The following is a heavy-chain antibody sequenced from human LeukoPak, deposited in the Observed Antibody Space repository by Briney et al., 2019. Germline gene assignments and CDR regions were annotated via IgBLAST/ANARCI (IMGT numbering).Heavy chain of an antibody. V-gene: IGHV4-61*08. Sequence: SETLSLTCAVSGGSISSGGYYWSWIRQPPGKGLEWIGYIYYSGSTNYNPSLKSRVTISVDTSKNQFSLKLSSVTAADTAVYYCAREGYNYYYGMDVWGQGTTVTVSS. CDR2: IYYSGST. CDR1: GGSISSGGYY. CDR3: AREGYNYYYGMDV. J-gene: IGHJ6*02.